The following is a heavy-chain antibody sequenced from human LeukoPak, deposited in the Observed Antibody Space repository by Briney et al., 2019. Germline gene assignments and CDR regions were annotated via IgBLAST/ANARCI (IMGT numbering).Heavy chain of an antibody. D-gene: IGHD5-12*01. CDR3: AAWTDSGYSY. CDR1: GFTFSRSW. V-gene: IGHV3-7*01. Sequence: SGGSLRLSCTASGFTFSRSWMNWIRQAPGKGLEWVANINPDGGVMWFVDSVKGRFTMSRDNAQSSLHLQMNSLRVEDTAFYYCAAWTDSGYSYWGQGVLVTVPS. J-gene: IGHJ4*02. CDR2: INPDGGVM.